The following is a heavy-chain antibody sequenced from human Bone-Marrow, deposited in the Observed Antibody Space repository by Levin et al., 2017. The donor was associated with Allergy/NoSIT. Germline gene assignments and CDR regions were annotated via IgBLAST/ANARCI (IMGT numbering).Heavy chain of an antibody. CDR1: GFSLSNARMG. CDR2: ILSTDEE. J-gene: IGHJ6*02. D-gene: IGHD3-9*01. V-gene: IGHV2-26*01. CDR3: ARIIGRLGYYYDMDV. Sequence: SGPTLVKPTETLPLTCTVSGFSLSNARMGVGWIRPPPGKPLEWRAHILSTDEESYRTSLERRLPLSKDTYKRQVVLMMTNMDPVDTGTYYCARIIGRLGYYYDMDVWGQGTTVTVSS.